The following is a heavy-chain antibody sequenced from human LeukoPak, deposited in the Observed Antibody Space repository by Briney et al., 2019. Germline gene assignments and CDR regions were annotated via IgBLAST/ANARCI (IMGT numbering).Heavy chain of an antibody. D-gene: IGHD2-15*01. CDR3: TKGCGDTCYSDFDY. V-gene: IGHV3-23*01. Sequence: GGSLRLSCAASGFTFSSYAMSWVRLAPGKGLEWVSAISGSGGSTYYADSVKDRFTISRDNSKNTLYLQMNSLRVDDTAIYYCTKGCGDTCYSDFDYWGQGSLVTVSS. CDR1: GFTFSSYA. CDR2: ISGSGGST. J-gene: IGHJ4*02.